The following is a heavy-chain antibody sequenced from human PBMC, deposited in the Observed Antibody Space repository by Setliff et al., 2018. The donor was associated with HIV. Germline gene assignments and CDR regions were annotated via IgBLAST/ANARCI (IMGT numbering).Heavy chain of an antibody. Sequence: GASVKVSCKASGYTFNNYALYWVRRAPGQGLEWMGWMNPNSGVSGYALKFHDRVTMTRDTSITTLYMELSSLISEDAAVYYCARAGGLRMDRGVVSDYWGQGTLVTVSS. V-gene: IGHV1-8*02. CDR3: ARAGGLRMDRGVVSDY. J-gene: IGHJ4*02. D-gene: IGHD3-10*01. CDR1: GYTFNNYA. CDR2: MNPNSGVS.